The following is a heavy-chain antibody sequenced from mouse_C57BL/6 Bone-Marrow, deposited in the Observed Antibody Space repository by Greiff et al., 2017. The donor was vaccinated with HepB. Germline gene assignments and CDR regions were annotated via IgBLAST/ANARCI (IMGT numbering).Heavy chain of an antibody. CDR2: ISSGSSTI. J-gene: IGHJ3*01. CDR3: ARGATVVATDAWFAY. CDR1: GFTFSDYG. Sequence: EVKVVESGGGLVKPGGSLKLSCAASGFTFSDYGMHWVRQAPEKGLEWVAYISSGSSTIYYADTVKGRFTISRDNAKNTLFLQMTSLRSEDTAMYYCARGATVVATDAWFAYWGQGTLVTVSA. V-gene: IGHV5-17*01. D-gene: IGHD1-1*01.